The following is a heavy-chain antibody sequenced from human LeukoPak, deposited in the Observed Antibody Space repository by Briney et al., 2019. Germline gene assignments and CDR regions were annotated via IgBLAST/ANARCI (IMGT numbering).Heavy chain of an antibody. CDR2: ISSSGSTI. J-gene: IGHJ4*02. CDR3: ARDTTPPFWYDSSGYYSDY. CDR1: GFTFSDYY. D-gene: IGHD3-22*01. V-gene: IGHV3-11*01. Sequence: GGSLSLSCAASGFTFSDYYMSWIRQAPGKGLEWVSYISSSGSTIYYAGSVKGRFTISRDNAKNSLYLQMNSLRAEDTAVYYCARDTTPPFWYDSSGYYSDYWGQGTPVTVSS.